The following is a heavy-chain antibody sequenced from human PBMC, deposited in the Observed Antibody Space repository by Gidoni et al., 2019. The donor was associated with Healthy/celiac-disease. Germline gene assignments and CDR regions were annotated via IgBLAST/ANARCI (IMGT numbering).Heavy chain of an antibody. D-gene: IGHD5-12*01. Sequence: QITLKESGPTLVKPTQTLTLTCTFSGFSHSTSGVGVGWIRQPPGKALEWLALIYWNDDKRYSPSLKSRLTITKDTSKNQVVLTMTNMDPVDTATYYCAREEMATMIDYWGQGTLVTVSS. J-gene: IGHJ4*02. CDR1: GFSHSTSGVG. V-gene: IGHV2-5*01. CDR2: IYWNDDK. CDR3: AREEMATMIDY.